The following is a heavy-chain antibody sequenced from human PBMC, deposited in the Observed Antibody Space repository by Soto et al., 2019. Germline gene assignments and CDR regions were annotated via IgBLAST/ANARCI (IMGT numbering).Heavy chain of an antibody. CDR2: ISYDGSNK. V-gene: IGHV3-30-3*01. CDR3: ARDSKYKDIVLVPAASYYYYYYGMDV. Sequence: GGSLRLSCAASGFTFTNAWMNWVRQAPGKGLEWVAVISYDGSNKYYADSVKGRFTISRDNSKNTLYLQMNSLRAEDTAVYYCARDSKYKDIVLVPAASYYYYYYGMDVWGQGTTVTVSS. D-gene: IGHD2-2*01. J-gene: IGHJ6*02. CDR1: GFTFTNAW.